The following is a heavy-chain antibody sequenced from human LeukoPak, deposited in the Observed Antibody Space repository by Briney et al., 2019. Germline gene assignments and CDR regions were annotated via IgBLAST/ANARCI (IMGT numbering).Heavy chain of an antibody. J-gene: IGHJ4*02. CDR1: GFTFDDYA. Sequence: PGGSLRLSCAASGFTFDDYAMHWVRQAPGKGLEWVSGISWNSGSIGYADSVKGRFTISRDNAKNSLYLQMNSLRAEDTALYYCAKGSRQQLGRDYFDYWGQGTLVTVSS. D-gene: IGHD6-13*01. CDR2: ISWNSGSI. V-gene: IGHV3-9*01. CDR3: AKGSRQQLGRDYFDY.